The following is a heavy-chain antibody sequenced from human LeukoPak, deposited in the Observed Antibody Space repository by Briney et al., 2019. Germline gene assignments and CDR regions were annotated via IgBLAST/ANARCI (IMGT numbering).Heavy chain of an antibody. CDR2: IRSKAYGGTT. Sequence: PVGTLRLCYTAAGLTFGDYAMSWVRQAPGKGQKWVGFIRSKAYGGTTEYAASVKGRFTISRDDSKSIAYLQMNSLKTEDTAVYYCTSYDFWSGLYYYYYMDVWGKGTTVTVSS. V-gene: IGHV3-49*04. CDR1: GLTFGDYA. CDR3: TSYDFWSGLYYYYYMDV. D-gene: IGHD3-3*01. J-gene: IGHJ6*03.